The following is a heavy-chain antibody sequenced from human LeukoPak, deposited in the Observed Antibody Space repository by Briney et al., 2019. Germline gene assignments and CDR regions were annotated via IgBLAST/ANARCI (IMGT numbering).Heavy chain of an antibody. D-gene: IGHD3-22*01. V-gene: IGHV3-66*02. CDR2: IYSGGST. J-gene: IGHJ1*01. CDR3: ARDPRPDYYDSSGHPHFQH. Sequence: GGSLRLSCAASGFTVSSNYMSWVRQAPGKGLEWVSVIYSGGSTYYADSVKGRFTISRDNSKNTLYLQMNSLRAEDTAVYYCARDPRPDYYDSSGHPHFQHWGQGTLVTVSS. CDR1: GFTVSSNY.